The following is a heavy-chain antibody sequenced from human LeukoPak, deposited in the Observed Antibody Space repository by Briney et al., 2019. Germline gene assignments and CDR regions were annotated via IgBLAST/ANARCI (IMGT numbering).Heavy chain of an antibody. CDR2: ISWDGGTT. CDR3: TKTGTSGAFYDY. J-gene: IGHJ4*02. V-gene: IGHV3-43D*03. D-gene: IGHD3-10*01. CDR1: GFTFDGYA. Sequence: GGSLRLSCAASGFTFDGYAMHWVRQAPGKGLEWVSLISWDGGTTYYADSVKGRFTISRDNSKYSLYLQMNSLRPEDTALYYCTKTGTSGAFYDYWGQGTLVTVSS.